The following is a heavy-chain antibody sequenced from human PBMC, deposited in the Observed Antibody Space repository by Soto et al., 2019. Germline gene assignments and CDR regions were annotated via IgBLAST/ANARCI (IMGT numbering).Heavy chain of an antibody. CDR1: GFNFGFFG. CDR2: ISGDGINT. D-gene: IGHD3-10*01. V-gene: IGHV3-30*18. J-gene: IGHJ4*02. CDR3: AKVNLSFDFDS. Sequence: QIQLVESGGDVVQPGRSLRLSCAASGFNFGFFGMHWVRQAPGKGLEWVAFISGDGINTHYADSVRGLFTLTRDYSKKTMYLQMDTLREDDTALYYCAKVNLSFDFDSWGQGTLVTVSS.